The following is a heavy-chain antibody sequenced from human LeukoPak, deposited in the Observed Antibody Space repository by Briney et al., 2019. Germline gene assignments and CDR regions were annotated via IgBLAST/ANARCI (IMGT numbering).Heavy chain of an antibody. V-gene: IGHV3-7*01. J-gene: IGHJ4*02. CDR3: ARVVSGAWIQLWLSGYFDY. CDR2: IKQDGSEK. D-gene: IGHD5-18*01. CDR1: GFTFSSYW. Sequence: PGGSLRLSCAASGFTFSSYWMSWVRQAPGKGLEWVANIKQDGSEKYYVDSVKGRFTISRDNAKNSLYLQMNSLRAEDTAVYYCARVVSGAWIQLWLSGYFDYWGQGTLVTVSS.